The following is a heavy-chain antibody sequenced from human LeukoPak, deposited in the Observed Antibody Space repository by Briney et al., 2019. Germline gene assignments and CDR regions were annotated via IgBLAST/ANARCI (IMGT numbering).Heavy chain of an antibody. Sequence: GASVKVSCKASGYTFTSYDINWVRQATGLGLEWMGWMNPNSGNTGYAQKFQGRVTMTRNTSISTAYMELSSLRSEDTAVYYCARPQYCSGGSCPTPPNYWGQGTLVTVSS. CDR1: GYTFTSYD. D-gene: IGHD2-15*01. J-gene: IGHJ4*02. CDR3: ARPQYCSGGSCPTPPNY. CDR2: MNPNSGNT. V-gene: IGHV1-8*01.